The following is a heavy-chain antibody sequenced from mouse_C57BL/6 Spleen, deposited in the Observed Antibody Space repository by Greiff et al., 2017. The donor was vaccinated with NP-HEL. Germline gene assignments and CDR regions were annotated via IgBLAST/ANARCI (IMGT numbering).Heavy chain of an antibody. CDR2: ISDGGSYT. J-gene: IGHJ2*01. CDR3: AREVTNLYYFDY. D-gene: IGHD2-1*01. V-gene: IGHV5-4*01. Sequence: EVKLMESGGGLVKPGGSLKLSCAASGFTFSSYAMSWVRQTPEKRLEWVATISDGGSYTYYPDNVKGRFTISRDNAKNNLYLQMSHLKSEDTAMYYCAREVTNLYYFDYWGQGTTLTVSS. CDR1: GFTFSSYA.